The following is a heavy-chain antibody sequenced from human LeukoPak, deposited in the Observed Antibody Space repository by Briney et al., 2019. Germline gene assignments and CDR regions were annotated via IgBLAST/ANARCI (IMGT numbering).Heavy chain of an antibody. Sequence: ASVKVSCKASGGTFSSYAISWVRQAPGQGLEWMGGIIPIFGTANYAQKFQGRVTITADESTSTAYMELSSLRSEDTAVYYCARMTSGYFQHWGQGTLVTVSS. CDR3: ARMTSGYFQH. J-gene: IGHJ1*01. V-gene: IGHV1-69*13. CDR2: IIPIFGTA. D-gene: IGHD4-11*01. CDR1: GGTFSSYA.